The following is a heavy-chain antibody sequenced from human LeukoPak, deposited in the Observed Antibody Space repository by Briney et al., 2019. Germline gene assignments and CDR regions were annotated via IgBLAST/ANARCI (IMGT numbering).Heavy chain of an antibody. D-gene: IGHD2-15*01. J-gene: IGHJ4*02. Sequence: PGGSLRLSCAASGFTVSNNYMSWVRQAPGKGLEWVSIIYSGGSTYYADSVKGRFTISRDNSKNTLYLQMNSLRAEDTAVYYCARVDCSGGSCYSDYWGQGTLVTVSS. CDR1: GFTVSNNY. CDR3: ARVDCSGGSCYSDY. CDR2: IYSGGST. V-gene: IGHV3-53*01.